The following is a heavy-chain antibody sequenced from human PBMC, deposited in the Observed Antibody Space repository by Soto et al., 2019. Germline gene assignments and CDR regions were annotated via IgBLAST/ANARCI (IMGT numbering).Heavy chain of an antibody. CDR2: VYYGGNT. Sequence: SETLSLTCTVSGGSNNGTNYYWGWIRQPPGKGLEWIGSVYYGGNTFYNPSLKSRISISLHTSKNQFSLRLTSVTAADTAVYYCARLSGWPYWGQGSLVTVSS. D-gene: IGHD6-19*01. J-gene: IGHJ4*02. CDR3: ARLSGWPY. CDR1: GGSNNGTNYY. V-gene: IGHV4-39*01.